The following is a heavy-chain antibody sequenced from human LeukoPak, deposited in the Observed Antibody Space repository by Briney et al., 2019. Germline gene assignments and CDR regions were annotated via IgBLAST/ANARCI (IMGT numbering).Heavy chain of an antibody. CDR3: ARDSRYCSSTSCYDWFDP. V-gene: IGHV3-23*01. Sequence: GGSLRLSCVASGFTLRSYVMNWVRQTPGKGLEWVSSISGSGDSTFYADSVKGRFSISRDNSKNTLYLQVNGLRTEDTAVYYCARDSRYCSSTSCYDWFDPWGQGTLVTVSS. CDR2: ISGSGDST. CDR1: GFTLRSYV. J-gene: IGHJ5*02. D-gene: IGHD2-2*01.